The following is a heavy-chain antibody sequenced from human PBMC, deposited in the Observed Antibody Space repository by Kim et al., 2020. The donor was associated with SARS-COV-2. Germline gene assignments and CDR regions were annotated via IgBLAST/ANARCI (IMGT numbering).Heavy chain of an antibody. CDR3: ARDPNQLLQI. CDR1: GFTFSSYS. Sequence: GGSLRLSCAASGFTFSSYSMNWVRQAPGKGLEWVSSISSSTSYIYYADSVKGRFTISRDNAKNSLYLQMNSLRAEDTAVYYCARDPNQLLQIWGQGTMVTVSS. CDR2: ISSSTSYI. J-gene: IGHJ3*02. D-gene: IGHD2-2*01. V-gene: IGHV3-21*01.